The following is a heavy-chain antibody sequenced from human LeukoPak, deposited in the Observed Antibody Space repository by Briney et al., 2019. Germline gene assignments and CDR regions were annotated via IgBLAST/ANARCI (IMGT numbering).Heavy chain of an antibody. J-gene: IGHJ2*01. V-gene: IGHV4-30-2*01. D-gene: IGHD3-22*01. CDR2: IYHSGST. Sequence: SQTLSLTCAVSGGSISSGGYSWSWIRQPPGKGLEWIGYIYHSGSTYYNPSLKSLVTISVDRSKNQFSLKLSSVTAADTAVYYCARGSGSVYYDSRGHWYFDLWGRGTLVTVSS. CDR3: ARGSGSVYYDSRGHWYFDL. CDR1: GGSISSGGYS.